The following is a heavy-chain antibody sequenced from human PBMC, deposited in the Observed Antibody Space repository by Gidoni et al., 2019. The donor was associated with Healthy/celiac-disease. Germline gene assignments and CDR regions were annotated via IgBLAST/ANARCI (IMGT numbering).Heavy chain of an antibody. CDR1: GFTFSSYD. J-gene: IGHJ6*02. CDR2: IRSSGSTI. Sequence: EVQLVESGGGLVQPGGSLRLSCSASGFTFSSYDINWVRQAPGKGLEWVSYIRSSGSTIYDADSVKGRFTISRDNAKNSLYLQMNSLRAEDTAVYYCARENAVGDYGPNPNQVGRDVWGQGTTVTFSS. D-gene: IGHD4-17*01. V-gene: IGHV3-48*03. CDR3: ARENAVGDYGPNPNQVGRDV.